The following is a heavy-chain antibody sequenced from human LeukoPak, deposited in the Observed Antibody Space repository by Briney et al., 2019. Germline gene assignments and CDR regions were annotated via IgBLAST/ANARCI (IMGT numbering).Heavy chain of an antibody. CDR2: IRYDGSNK. D-gene: IGHD3-10*01. V-gene: IGHV3-30*02. CDR1: RLTLSSYR. CDR3: AKIGLWFGELPDY. J-gene: IGHJ4*02. Sequence: DPGGSLRLSCAAYRLTLSSYRVHWVRQAPGRGLEWVAFIRYDGSNKYYADSVKGRFTISRDNSKNTLYLQMNSLRAEDTAVYYCAKIGLWFGELPDYWGQGTLVTVSS.